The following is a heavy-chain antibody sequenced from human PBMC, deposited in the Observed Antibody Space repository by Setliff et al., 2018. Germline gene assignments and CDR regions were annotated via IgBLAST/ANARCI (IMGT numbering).Heavy chain of an antibody. D-gene: IGHD2-2*01. CDR2: IYTSWST. CDR3: TRGGERYHTAN. Sequence: SETLSLTCNVSGASIRNFYWTWIRQPPGKGLEWIGHIYTSWSTIYNPSLKSRITMSIDKSKNQFSLNLRSVTAADTAVYYCTRGGERYHTANWGQGALVTVS. V-gene: IGHV4-4*07. J-gene: IGHJ4*02. CDR1: GASIRNFY.